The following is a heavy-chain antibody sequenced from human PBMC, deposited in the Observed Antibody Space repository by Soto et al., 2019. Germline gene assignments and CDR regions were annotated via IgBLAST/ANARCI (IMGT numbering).Heavy chain of an antibody. CDR1: GFSFRTYA. Sequence: EVQLLRSGGGLVQPGGSLRLSCVGSGFSFRTYAMSWVRQAPGKGLEWVAGITGTGSSAEYADCVKGRFTISRDNYKNTLYLHLKNLRADDTAVFYFADDYWGAASLRFDYWSHGTLVTVSS. CDR3: ADDYWGAASLRFDY. D-gene: IGHD7-27*01. J-gene: IGHJ4*01. CDR2: ITGTGSSA. V-gene: IGHV3-23*01.